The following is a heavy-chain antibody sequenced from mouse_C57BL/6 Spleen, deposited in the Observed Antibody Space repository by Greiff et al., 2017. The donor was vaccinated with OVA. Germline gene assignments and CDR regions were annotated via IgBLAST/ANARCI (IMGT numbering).Heavy chain of an antibody. D-gene: IGHD3-1*01. Sequence: EVKVEESGGGLVKPGGSLKLSCAASGFTFSSYAMSWVRQTPEKRLEWVATISDGGSYTYYPDNVKGRFTISRDNAKNNLYLQMSHLKSEDTAMYYCARDKDQLPYAMDYWGQGTSVTVSS. CDR1: GFTFSSYA. V-gene: IGHV5-4*01. CDR3: ARDKDQLPYAMDY. CDR2: ISDGGSYT. J-gene: IGHJ4*01.